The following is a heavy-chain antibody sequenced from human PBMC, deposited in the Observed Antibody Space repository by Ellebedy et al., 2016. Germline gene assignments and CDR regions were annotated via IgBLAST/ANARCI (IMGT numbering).Heavy chain of an antibody. D-gene: IGHD2-15*01. CDR3: AREDLGFCSGGSCPYYFDY. Sequence: GSLRLSXTVSGGSISGYYWSWLRQPAGKGLEWIGRIYTNEDTNYNPSLKSRVTISVDTSKNQFSLKVSSVTAADTAVYYCAREDLGFCSGGSCPYYFDYWGQGTLVTVSS. CDR2: IYTNEDT. J-gene: IGHJ4*02. V-gene: IGHV4-4*07. CDR1: GGSISGYY.